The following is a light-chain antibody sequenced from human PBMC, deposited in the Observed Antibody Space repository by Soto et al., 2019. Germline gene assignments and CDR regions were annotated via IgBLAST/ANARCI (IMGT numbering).Light chain of an antibody. CDR1: SSNIGAGYD. J-gene: IGLJ1*01. CDR3: QSYDSSLSGFYV. Sequence: QSVLTRRPSVSGTPGQRATISCTGSSSNIGAGYDVHWYQQLPGTAPKLLIYGNSNRPSGVPDRFSGSKSGTSASLAITGLQAEDESDYYCQSYDSSLSGFYVFGTGTKVPVL. V-gene: IGLV1-40*01. CDR2: GNS.